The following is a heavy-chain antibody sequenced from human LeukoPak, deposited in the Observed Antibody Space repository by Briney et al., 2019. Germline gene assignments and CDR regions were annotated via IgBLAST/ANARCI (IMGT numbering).Heavy chain of an antibody. CDR1: GGSISSGDYY. J-gene: IGHJ4*02. V-gene: IGHV4-61*08. CDR3: ARVYGRGFSLLYYFDY. Sequence: PSETLSLTCTVSGGSISSGDYYWSWIRQPPGKGLEWIGYIYYSGSTNYNPSLKSRVTISVDTSKNQFSLKLSSVTAADTAVYYCARVYGRGFSLLYYFDYWGQGTLVTVSS. D-gene: IGHD1-26*01. CDR2: IYYSGST.